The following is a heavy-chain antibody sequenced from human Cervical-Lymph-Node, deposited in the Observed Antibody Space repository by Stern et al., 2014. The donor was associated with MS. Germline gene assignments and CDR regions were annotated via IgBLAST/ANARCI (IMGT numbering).Heavy chain of an antibody. Sequence: QVQLVQSGTEVKKPGSSVKVSCKASGGTLNTSAINWVRQAPGQGLEWMGGLITIFGATNYAQKFQGRLTITSDESTTTAYMELNSLRSEDTAMYYCAKVRCPNGVCYPRLDYWGQGILVTVSS. CDR3: AKVRCPNGVCYPRLDY. V-gene: IGHV1-69*01. J-gene: IGHJ4*02. D-gene: IGHD2-8*01. CDR2: LITIFGAT. CDR1: GGTLNTSA.